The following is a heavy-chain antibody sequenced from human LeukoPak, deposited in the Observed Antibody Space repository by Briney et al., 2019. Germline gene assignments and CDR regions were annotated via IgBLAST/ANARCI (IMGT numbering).Heavy chain of an antibody. CDR3: ANTDPRLRYLDWLSPPRGY. Sequence: GGSLRLSCAASGFTFSSYAIGWVRQAPGKGLEWVSAISGSGGSTYYADSVKGRFTISRDNSRNTLYLQMNSLRAEDTAVYYCANTDPRLRYLDWLSPPRGYWGQGTLVTVSS. CDR1: GFTFSSYA. J-gene: IGHJ4*02. V-gene: IGHV3-23*01. CDR2: ISGSGGST. D-gene: IGHD3-9*01.